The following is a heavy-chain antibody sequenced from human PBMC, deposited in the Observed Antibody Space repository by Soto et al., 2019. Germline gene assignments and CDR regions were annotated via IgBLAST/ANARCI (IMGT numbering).Heavy chain of an antibody. CDR2: IYYSGST. J-gene: IGHJ6*03. V-gene: IGHV4-39*01. CDR1: GGSISSSSYY. Sequence: QLQLQESGPGLVKPSETLSLTCTVSGGSISSSSYYWGWIRQPPGKGLEWIGSIYYSGSTYYNPSLKRRVTISVVTSKNQFSMKLSSVPAADPAVYYCARLAVSYPYYDFWSGYSLMDVWGKGTTVTVSS. CDR3: ARLAVSYPYYDFWSGYSLMDV. D-gene: IGHD3-3*01.